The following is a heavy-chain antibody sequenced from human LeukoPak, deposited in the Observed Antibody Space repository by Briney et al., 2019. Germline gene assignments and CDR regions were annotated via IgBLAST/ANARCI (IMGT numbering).Heavy chain of an antibody. Sequence: GGSLRLSCAASGFTFNEYGMSWVRQTPGKGLEWVSGIDWNGDTGYADSVKGRFTISRDNAKNSLSLQMNSLRAEDTAVYYCARDEAGDLGAFDIWGQGTMVTVSS. CDR1: GFTFNEYG. V-gene: IGHV3-20*04. J-gene: IGHJ3*02. CDR2: IDWNGDT. D-gene: IGHD3-16*01. CDR3: ARDEAGDLGAFDI.